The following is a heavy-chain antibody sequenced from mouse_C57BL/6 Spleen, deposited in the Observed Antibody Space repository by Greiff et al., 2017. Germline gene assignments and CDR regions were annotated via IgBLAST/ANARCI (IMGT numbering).Heavy chain of an antibody. J-gene: IGHJ4*01. D-gene: IGHD1-1*01. Sequence: QVQLQQSGPGLVAPSQSLSITCTVSGFSLTSYAISWVRQPPGKGLEWLGVIWTGGGTNYNSALKSRLSISKDNSKSQVFLKMNSLQTDDTARYYCARNYGSSYNYYAMDYWGQGTSVTVSS. V-gene: IGHV2-9-1*01. CDR2: IWTGGGT. CDR3: ARNYGSSYNYYAMDY. CDR1: GFSLTSYA.